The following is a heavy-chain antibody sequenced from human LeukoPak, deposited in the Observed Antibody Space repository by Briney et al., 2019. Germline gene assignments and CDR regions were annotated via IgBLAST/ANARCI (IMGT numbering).Heavy chain of an antibody. CDR2: ISYDGS. Sequence: GRSLRLSCAASGFTFSSYAMHWVRQAPGKGLEWVAVISYDGSNYADSVKGRFTISRDNSKNTLYLQMNSLRAEDTAVYYCASSSTMITDAFDIWGQGTMVTVSS. CDR3: ASSSTMITDAFDI. D-gene: IGHD3-22*01. CDR1: GFTFSSYA. J-gene: IGHJ3*02. V-gene: IGHV3-30-3*01.